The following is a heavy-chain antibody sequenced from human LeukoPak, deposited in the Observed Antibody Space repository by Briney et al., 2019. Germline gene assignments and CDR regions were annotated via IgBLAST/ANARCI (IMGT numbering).Heavy chain of an antibody. J-gene: IGHJ6*02. CDR3: AKMVSKLLWFGESSYYYGIDV. Sequence: GGSLRLSCAASGFTFSSYAMSWVRQAPGKGLEWVSAISGSGGSTYYADSVKGRFTISRDNSKNTLYLQMNSLRAEDTAVYYCAKMVSKLLWFGESSYYYGIDVWGQGTTVTVSS. CDR1: GFTFSSYA. V-gene: IGHV3-23*01. CDR2: ISGSGGST. D-gene: IGHD3-10*01.